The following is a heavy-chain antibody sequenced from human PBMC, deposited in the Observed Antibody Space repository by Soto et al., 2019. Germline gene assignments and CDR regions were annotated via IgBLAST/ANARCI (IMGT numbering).Heavy chain of an antibody. CDR1: GYTFTGYY. CDR2: INPNSGGT. D-gene: IGHD3-10*01. Sequence: RASVKVSCKASGYTFTGYYMHWVRQAPGQGLESIGWINPNSGGTNYAQKFQGSVTMTRDTSISTAYMELSRLRSDDTAVYYCARDMVRGVIRDYYYYGMEGFGRRTTV. CDR3: ARDMVRGVIRDYYYYGMEG. V-gene: IGHV1-2*04. J-gene: IGHJ6*01.